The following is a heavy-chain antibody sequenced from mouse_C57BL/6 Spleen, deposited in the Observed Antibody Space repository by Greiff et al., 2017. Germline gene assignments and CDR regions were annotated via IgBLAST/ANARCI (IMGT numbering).Heavy chain of an antibody. V-gene: IGHV5-4*01. Sequence: DVKLVESGGGLVKPGGSLKLSCAASGFTFSSYAMSWVRQTPEKRLEWVATISDGGSYTYYPDNVKGRFTISRDNANNNLYLQMSHLKSEDTAMYYCARDGYPLFDYWGQGTTLTVSS. CDR3: ARDGYPLFDY. D-gene: IGHD2-2*01. J-gene: IGHJ2*01. CDR2: ISDGGSYT. CDR1: GFTFSSYA.